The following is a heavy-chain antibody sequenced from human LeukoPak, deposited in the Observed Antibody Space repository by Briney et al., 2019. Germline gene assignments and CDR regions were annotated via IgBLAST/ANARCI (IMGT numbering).Heavy chain of an antibody. CDR3: AKTGVASAGDY. CDR1: GFTFSSYA. Sequence: GGSLRLSCAASGFTFSSYAMHWVRQAPGKGLEWVALISYDGSNKYYADSVKGRFTISRDNSKNTLYLQMNSLRADDTAVYYCAKTGVASAGDYWGQGTLVTVSS. V-gene: IGHV3-30*04. J-gene: IGHJ4*02. CDR2: ISYDGSNK. D-gene: IGHD6-13*01.